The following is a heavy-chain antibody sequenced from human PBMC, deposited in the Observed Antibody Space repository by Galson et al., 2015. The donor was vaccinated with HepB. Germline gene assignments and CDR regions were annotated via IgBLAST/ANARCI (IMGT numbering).Heavy chain of an antibody. V-gene: IGHV3-9*01. CDR2: TNWNSGRI. CDR3: ARAACGGDCYGDYMDV. J-gene: IGHJ6*03. D-gene: IGHD2-21*01. Sequence: SLRLSCAASGFTFDDYAMHWVRQTPGKGLEWVSGINWNRVSGTNWNSGRIDYADSVKGRFTISRDNARNSLYLQMSSLKAADTAVYYCARAACGGDCYGDYMDVWGNGTSVTVSS. CDR1: GFTFDDYA.